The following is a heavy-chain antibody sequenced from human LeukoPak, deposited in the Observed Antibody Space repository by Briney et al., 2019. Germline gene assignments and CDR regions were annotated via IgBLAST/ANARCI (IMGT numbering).Heavy chain of an antibody. Sequence: PSETLSLTCTVSGGSISSYYWSWIRQPAGKGLEWIGRIYTSGSTNYNPSLKSRVTMSVDTSKNQFSLKLSSVTAADTAVYYCARDSVVVPAAIRPYYYGMDVWGPGTTVTVSS. CDR1: GGSISSYY. CDR3: ARDSVVVPAAIRPYYYGMDV. CDR2: IYTSGST. D-gene: IGHD2-2*01. V-gene: IGHV4-4*07. J-gene: IGHJ6*02.